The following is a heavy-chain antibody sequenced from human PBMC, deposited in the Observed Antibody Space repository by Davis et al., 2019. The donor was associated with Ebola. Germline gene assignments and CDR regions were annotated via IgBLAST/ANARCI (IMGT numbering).Heavy chain of an antibody. Sequence: ASVQVSCKASGYTFTGYYMHCVRQAPAQGLEWMGWINPNSGGTNYAQKSQGRVTMTRDTSISTAYMELSRLRSDDTAVYYCARGRGSTASYYYYYYMDVWGKGTTVTVSS. J-gene: IGHJ6*03. CDR3: ARGRGSTASYYYYYYMDV. D-gene: IGHD2-2*01. CDR1: GYTFTGYY. V-gene: IGHV1-2*02. CDR2: INPNSGGT.